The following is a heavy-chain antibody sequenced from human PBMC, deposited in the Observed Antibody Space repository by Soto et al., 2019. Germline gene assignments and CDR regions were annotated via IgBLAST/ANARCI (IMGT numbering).Heavy chain of an antibody. Sequence: QVQLVQSGAEVKKPGASVKVSCKASGYTFTGYYIHWVRQAPGQGLEWMGWINPNSGGTNYAQKFQGWVTMTRDTSISTAYMELSRLRSDDTAVYYCARVGYTYGHNYYYGMDVWGRGTTVTVSS. J-gene: IGHJ6*02. V-gene: IGHV1-2*04. CDR1: GYTFTGYY. CDR3: ARVGYTYGHNYYYGMDV. D-gene: IGHD5-18*01. CDR2: INPNSGGT.